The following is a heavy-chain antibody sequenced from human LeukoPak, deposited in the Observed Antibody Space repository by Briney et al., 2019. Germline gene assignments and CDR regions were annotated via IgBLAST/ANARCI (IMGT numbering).Heavy chain of an antibody. D-gene: IGHD3-22*01. CDR1: GYTFSNYG. J-gene: IGHJ4*02. CDR2: IRGDNGNT. V-gene: IGHV1-18*01. Sequence: ASVKVSCKASGYTFSNYGISWVRQAPGQGLEWVGWIRGDNGNTNYAQKLQGRVTMTTDTSTSTAYMELRSLRSDDTAVYYCARGAQTYYYDSSGYYELNYFDYWGQGTLVTVSS. CDR3: ARGAQTYYYDSSGYYELNYFDY.